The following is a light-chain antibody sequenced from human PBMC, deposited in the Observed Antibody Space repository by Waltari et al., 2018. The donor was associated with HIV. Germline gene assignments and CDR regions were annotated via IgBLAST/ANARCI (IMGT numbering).Light chain of an antibody. V-gene: IGKV1-12*01. Sequence: LQSGVPSRFSGSGSGTDFNHTINSLQPVDSATYYCQQTYIFPFTFGHGTNLEIK. J-gene: IGKJ2*01. CDR3: QQTYIFPFT.